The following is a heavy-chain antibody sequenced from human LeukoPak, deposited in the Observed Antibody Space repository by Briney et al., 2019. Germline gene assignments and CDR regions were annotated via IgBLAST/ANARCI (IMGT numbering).Heavy chain of an antibody. Sequence: GGSLRLSCAASGFTFSSYCMNWVRQAPGKGLEWVASIKQDGSERYYVVSVRGRFTISRDNAKNSLYLQLSSLRAEDTAVYYCARMVSGSYSEHFDYWGQGTLVTVSS. CDR2: IKQDGSER. CDR3: ARMVSGSYSEHFDY. CDR1: GFTFSSYC. V-gene: IGHV3-7*01. J-gene: IGHJ4*02. D-gene: IGHD3-10*01.